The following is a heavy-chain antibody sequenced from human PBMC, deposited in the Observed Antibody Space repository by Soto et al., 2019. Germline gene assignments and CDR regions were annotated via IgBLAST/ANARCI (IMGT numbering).Heavy chain of an antibody. CDR2: IYHSGST. J-gene: IGHJ6*02. CDR3: ARVSGSYYYGMDV. Sequence: SETLSLTCAVSGGSISSSNCWSWVRQPPGKGLEWIGEIYHSGSTNFNPSLKSRVTISVDKSKNQFSLKLNSVTAADTAVYYCARVSGSYYYGMDVWGQGTTV. CDR1: GGSISSSNC. V-gene: IGHV4-4*02.